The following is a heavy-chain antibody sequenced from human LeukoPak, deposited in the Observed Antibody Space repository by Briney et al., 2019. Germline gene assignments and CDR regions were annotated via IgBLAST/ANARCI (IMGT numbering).Heavy chain of an antibody. Sequence: PGGSLRLSCAASGFTFSDYYMSWIRQAPGKGLEWVSYISSSGSTIYYADSVKGRFTISRDNAKNSLYLQMNSLRAEDTGVYYWGGDSFVPVQLLPWGQGTLVTVSS. CDR2: ISSSGSTI. CDR1: GFTFSDYY. D-gene: IGHD2-2*01. V-gene: IGHV3-11*01. J-gene: IGHJ5*02. CDR3: GGDSFVPVQLLP.